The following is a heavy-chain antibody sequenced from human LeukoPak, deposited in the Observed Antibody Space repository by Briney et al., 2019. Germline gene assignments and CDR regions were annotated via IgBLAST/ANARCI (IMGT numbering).Heavy chain of an antibody. V-gene: IGHV3-33*06. CDR3: AKGRGCSGGSCPNWFDP. D-gene: IGHD2-15*01. J-gene: IGHJ5*02. Sequence: GRSLRLSCAASGFTFSSYGMHWVRQAPGKGLEWVAVIWYDGSNKYYANSVKGRFTISRDNSKNTLYLQMNSLRAEDTAVYYCAKGRGCSGGSCPNWFDPWGQGTLVTVSS. CDR2: IWYDGSNK. CDR1: GFTFSSYG.